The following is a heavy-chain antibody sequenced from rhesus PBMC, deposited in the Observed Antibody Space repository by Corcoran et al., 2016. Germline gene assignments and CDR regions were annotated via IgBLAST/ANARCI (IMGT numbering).Heavy chain of an antibody. CDR3: AREALTAPPGRLDV. Sequence: VEQLVESGGGLVRPGSSLRLSGAPSEFTFSSYAMNWVRQAPGKGLEWVSAISIGGGTYYPDSVKGRFTISRDNAKNSLYLQMNSLRAEDTAVYYCAREALTAPPGRLDVWGPGVLVTVSS. CDR1: EFTFSSYA. CDR2: ISIGGGT. V-gene: IGHV3-132*01. J-gene: IGHJ5-1*01. D-gene: IGHD2-15*01.